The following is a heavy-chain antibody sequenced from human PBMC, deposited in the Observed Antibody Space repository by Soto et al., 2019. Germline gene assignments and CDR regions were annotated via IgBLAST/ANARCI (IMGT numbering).Heavy chain of an antibody. Sequence: QVQLVESGGGVVQPGRSLRLSCAASGFTFSSYGMHWVRQAPGKGLEWVAVISYDGSNKYYADSVQGRFTISRDNSKNTLYLQTNSLRAEDTAVYYSAKARSSSGDDYWGQGTLVTVSS. CDR1: GFTFSSYG. CDR3: AKARSSSGDDY. V-gene: IGHV3-30*18. J-gene: IGHJ4*02. CDR2: ISYDGSNK. D-gene: IGHD6-6*01.